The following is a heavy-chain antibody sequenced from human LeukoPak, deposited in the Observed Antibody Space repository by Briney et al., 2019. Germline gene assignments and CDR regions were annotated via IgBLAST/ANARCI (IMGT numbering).Heavy chain of an antibody. V-gene: IGHV3-23*01. CDR2: ISNSGGST. D-gene: IGHD2-15*01. J-gene: IGHJ4*02. CDR3: ASQIPRDNVVVIGS. CDR1: GFTFSFYA. Sequence: GGSLRLSCAASGFTFSFYAMSWVRQAPGKGLEWVSAISNSGGSTSYTDCVKGRFTISRDNSKNKLYLQMNSLRVEDTAVYYCASQIPRDNVVVIGSWGQGTLVTVSS.